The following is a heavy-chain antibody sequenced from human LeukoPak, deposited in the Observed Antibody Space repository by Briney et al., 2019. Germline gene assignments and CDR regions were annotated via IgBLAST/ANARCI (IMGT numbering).Heavy chain of an antibody. V-gene: IGHV4-4*02. J-gene: IGHJ4*02. CDR1: GFTFSNYW. D-gene: IGHD2-15*01. CDR3: AISPYCTGDNCYSDFGS. Sequence: GSLRLSCEGSGFTFSNYWMTWVRQSPGKGLEWIGEIHRSGGTNYNPSLKSRLTMSIDESKNEFSLKLTSVTAADTAVYYCAISPYCTGDNCYSDFGSWGQGTLVTVSS. CDR2: IHRSGGT.